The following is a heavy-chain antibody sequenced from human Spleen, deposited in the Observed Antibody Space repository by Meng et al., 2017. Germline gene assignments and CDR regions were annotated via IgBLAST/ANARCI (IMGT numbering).Heavy chain of an antibody. Sequence: VARVQAGAEGKKPGASVKVPCKPSGYNFPDYWLHWVRRAPGQGLEWMGRIDPKSGDTHYAQRFQGRVTMTGDTSISTAYMELSGLRSDDTAMYYCARDEDISAAGKLFGDYWGQGTLVTVSS. CDR2: IDPKSGDT. J-gene: IGHJ4*02. CDR3: ARDEDISAAGKLFGDY. D-gene: IGHD6-13*01. CDR1: GYNFPDYW. V-gene: IGHV1-2*06.